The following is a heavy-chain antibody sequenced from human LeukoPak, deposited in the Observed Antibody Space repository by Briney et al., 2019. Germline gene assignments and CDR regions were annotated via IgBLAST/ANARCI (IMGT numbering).Heavy chain of an antibody. D-gene: IGHD1-7*01. CDR1: GFTFSSYG. J-gene: IGHJ4*02. V-gene: IGHV3-30*18. Sequence: PGRSLRLSCAASGFTFSSYGMHWVRQAPGKGLEWVAVISYDGSNKYYADSVKGRFTISRDNSKNTLYLQMNSLRAEDTAVYYCAKDHWNYRTIYYFDYWGQGTLVTVSS. CDR2: ISYDGSNK. CDR3: AKDHWNYRTIYYFDY.